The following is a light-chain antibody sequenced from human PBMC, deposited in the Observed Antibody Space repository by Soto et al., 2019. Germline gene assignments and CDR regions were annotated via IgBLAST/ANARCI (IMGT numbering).Light chain of an antibody. V-gene: IGLV1-44*01. CDR3: ATWDDKLDGPV. Sequence: QSVLTQPPSASGAPGQRVTISCSGSRFNIGSQVVQWFQHIAGTAPKLLRQNNNERPSGVPDRFSGSKSGTSASLAISGLQSEDEGDYYCATWDDKLDGPVFGGGTKLTVL. CDR1: RFNIGSQV. CDR2: NNN. J-gene: IGLJ3*02.